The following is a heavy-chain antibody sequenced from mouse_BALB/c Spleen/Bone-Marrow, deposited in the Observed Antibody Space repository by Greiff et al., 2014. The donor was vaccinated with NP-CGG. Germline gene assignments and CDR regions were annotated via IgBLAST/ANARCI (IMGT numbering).Heavy chain of an antibody. V-gene: IGHV1-80*01. J-gene: IGHJ4*01. Sequence: VQLVESGAELVRPGSSVKISCKASGYAFSSYWMNWVKQRPGQGLEWIGQIYPGDGDTNYNGKFKGKATLTADKSSSTAYMQLRRLTSEDSAVYFCARPFYYAMDYWGQGTSVTVSS. CDR3: ARPFYYAMDY. CDR2: IYPGDGDT. CDR1: GYAFSSYW.